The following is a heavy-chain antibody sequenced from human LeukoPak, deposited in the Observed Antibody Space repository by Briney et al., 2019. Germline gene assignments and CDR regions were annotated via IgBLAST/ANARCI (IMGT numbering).Heavy chain of an antibody. J-gene: IGHJ6*02. V-gene: IGHV1-2*02. CDR3: ARDGVVVAPFYYYYGMDV. D-gene: IGHD2-15*01. Sequence: GASVKVSCKASGYTFTGYYMHWVRQAPGQGLELMGWINPNSGGTNYAQKFQGRVTMTRDTSISTAYMELSRLRSDDTAVYYCARDGVVVAPFYYYYGMDVWGQGTTVTVSS. CDR1: GYTFTGYY. CDR2: INPNSGGT.